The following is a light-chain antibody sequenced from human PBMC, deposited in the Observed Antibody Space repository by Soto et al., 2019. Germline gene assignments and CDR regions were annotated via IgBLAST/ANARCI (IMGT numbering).Light chain of an antibody. CDR1: SGHSSYA. J-gene: IGLJ7*01. V-gene: IGLV4-69*01. CDR3: QSWGTGTWV. CDR2: LNSDGSH. Sequence: QPVLTQSPSASASLGASVNLTCTLSSGHSSYAIAWHQQQPEKGPRYLMKLNSDGSHTKGDGIPDRFSGSSSGAERYLTISSLQSEDEADYYCQSWGTGTWVFGGGTQMTVL.